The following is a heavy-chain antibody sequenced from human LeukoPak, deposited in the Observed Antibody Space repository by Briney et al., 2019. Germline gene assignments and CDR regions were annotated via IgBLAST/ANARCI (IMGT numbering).Heavy chain of an antibody. D-gene: IGHD1-1*01. CDR3: AKARAPTLPYGMDV. Sequence: GGSLRLSCAASGFTFSSYGMHWVRQAPGKGLEWVAVIWYDGSNKYYADSVKGRFTISRDNSKNTLYLQMNSLRAEDTAVYYCAKARAPTLPYGMDVWGQGTTVTVSS. V-gene: IGHV3-33*06. CDR1: GFTFSSYG. J-gene: IGHJ6*02. CDR2: IWYDGSNK.